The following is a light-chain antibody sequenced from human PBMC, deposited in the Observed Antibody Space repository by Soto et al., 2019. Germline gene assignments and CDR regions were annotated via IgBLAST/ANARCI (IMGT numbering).Light chain of an antibody. CDR2: RAS. CDR3: QHYGASPWT. CDR1: KSLSGNY. J-gene: IGKJ1*01. Sequence: NVLTQSPGTLSLSPGQIATLSCRASKSLSGNYLAWYQQKPGQAPRVIIYRASIRATGISDRFSGSGSGTDFTLTISRLEPEDVAVYYCQHYGASPWTFGQGTKVDIK. V-gene: IGKV3-20*01.